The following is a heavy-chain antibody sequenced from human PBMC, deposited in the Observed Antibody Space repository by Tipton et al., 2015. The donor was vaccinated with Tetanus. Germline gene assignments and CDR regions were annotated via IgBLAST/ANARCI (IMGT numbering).Heavy chain of an antibody. D-gene: IGHD3-9*01. CDR1: GGSISSGGYY. J-gene: IGHJ6*02. CDR2: IYYSGST. V-gene: IGHV4-31*03. Sequence: TLSLTCTVSGGSISSGGYYWSWIRQHPGKGLEWIGYIYYSGSTYYNPSLKSRVTISVDTSKNQFSLKLSSVTAADTAVYYCARDRYYDILTVYYGGGVDRLYGMDVWGQGTTVTVSS. CDR3: ARDRYYDILTVYYGGGVDRLYGMDV.